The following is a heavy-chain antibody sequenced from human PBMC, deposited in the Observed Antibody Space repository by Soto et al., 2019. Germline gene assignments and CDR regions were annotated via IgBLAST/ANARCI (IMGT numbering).Heavy chain of an antibody. CDR2: IYYSGST. J-gene: IGHJ6*02. D-gene: IGHD6-19*01. CDR3: AICKAVPPYYGMLV. Sequence: PSETLSLTCSVSGYSSSSYFWSWIRQPPGKGLEWIASIYYSGSTNYNPSLKSRVTASVDTSKNEVSLRLSSVTAADTAVYYCAICKAVPPYYGMLVWGAGPTVSV. CDR1: GYSSSSYF. V-gene: IGHV4-59*01.